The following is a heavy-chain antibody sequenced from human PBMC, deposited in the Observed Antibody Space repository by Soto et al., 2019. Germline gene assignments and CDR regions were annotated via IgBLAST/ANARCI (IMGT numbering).Heavy chain of an antibody. CDR2: IYYSGST. CDR1: GGSISSGGYY. D-gene: IGHD2-2*01. Sequence: QVQLQESGPGLVKPSQTLSLTCTVSGGSISSGGYYWSWIRQHPGKGLEWIGYIYYSGSTYYNPSLKSRFTISVDTSKNQFSLKLSSVTAADTAVYYCARGVPAAMLEYNGFDPWGQGTLVTVSS. CDR3: ARGVPAAMLEYNGFDP. V-gene: IGHV4-31*03. J-gene: IGHJ5*02.